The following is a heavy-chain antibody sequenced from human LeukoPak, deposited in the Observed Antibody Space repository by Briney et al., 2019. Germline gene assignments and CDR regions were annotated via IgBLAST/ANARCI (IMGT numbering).Heavy chain of an antibody. CDR1: GFTFSSYA. CDR2: ISDSGRST. Sequence: PGGSLRLSCAASGFTFSSYAMSWVRQAPGTGLEWVSAISDSGRSTYYADSVKGRFTISRDNSRNTLYLQMNSLRAEDTAVYYCAKRGMTTIKEGFDYWGQGTVVTVSP. J-gene: IGHJ4*02. CDR3: AKRGMTTIKEGFDY. D-gene: IGHD5-24*01. V-gene: IGHV3-23*01.